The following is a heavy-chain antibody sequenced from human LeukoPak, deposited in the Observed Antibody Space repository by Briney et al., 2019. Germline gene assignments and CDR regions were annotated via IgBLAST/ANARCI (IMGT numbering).Heavy chain of an antibody. D-gene: IGHD2-15*01. CDR2: INPNSGGT. Sequence: ASVKVSCKASGYTFTGYYMHWVRQAPGQGLEWMGWINPNSGGTNYAQKFQGRVTMTRDTSISTAYMELSSLRPEDTAVYYCARAGGYCGRISCPYYFDYWGQGSLVAVSS. J-gene: IGHJ4*02. CDR1: GYTFTGYY. CDR3: ARAGGYCGRISCPYYFDY. V-gene: IGHV1-2*02.